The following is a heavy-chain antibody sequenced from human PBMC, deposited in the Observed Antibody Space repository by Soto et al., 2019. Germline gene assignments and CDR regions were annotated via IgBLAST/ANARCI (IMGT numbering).Heavy chain of an antibody. J-gene: IGHJ4*02. CDR2: IYWDDDK. CDR1: GFSLTTNGVG. CDR3: ALCMDVENYPH. Sequence: QITLKESGPTLVTPTQTLTLTCTFSGFSLTTNGVGVAWIRQPPGKAPEWLAAIYWDDDKRYMPSLKSRLTITKHTSENRVVLRMTNMDPIATGTYYCALCMDVENYPHWGQGTLVTVSS. V-gene: IGHV2-5*02. D-gene: IGHD3-10*01.